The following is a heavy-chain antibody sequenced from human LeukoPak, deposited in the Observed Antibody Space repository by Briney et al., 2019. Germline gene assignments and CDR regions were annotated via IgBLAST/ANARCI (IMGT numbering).Heavy chain of an antibody. CDR2: IYSSGYT. J-gene: IGHJ3*01. CDR3: ARPHGKGRDAFDV. Sequence: SETLSLTCTVSDDSLSQYFWVWIRQPAGKQLEWIGRIYSSGYTNYNPSLQSRVSMSLDTSTNQFFLNLTSVTAADTAVYYCARPHGKGRDAFDVWGLGTMVTVSS. V-gene: IGHV4-4*07. D-gene: IGHD1-14*01. CDR1: DDSLSQYF.